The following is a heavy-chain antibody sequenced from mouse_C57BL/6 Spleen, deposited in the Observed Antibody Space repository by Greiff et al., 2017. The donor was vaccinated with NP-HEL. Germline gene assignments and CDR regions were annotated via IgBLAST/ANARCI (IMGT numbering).Heavy chain of an antibody. CDR3: ARGWGDYYGSSYWFAY. CDR2: FYPGGGYT. CDR1: GYTFTNYW. V-gene: IGHV1-63*01. J-gene: IGHJ3*01. Sequence: VQRVESGAELVRPGTSVKMSCKASGYTFTNYWIGWAKQRPGHGLAWIGDFYPGGGYTNYNEKFKGKATLTADKSSTPADMQFSSLTFEDSAIYYGARGWGDYYGSSYWFAYWGQGTLVTVSA. D-gene: IGHD1-1*01.